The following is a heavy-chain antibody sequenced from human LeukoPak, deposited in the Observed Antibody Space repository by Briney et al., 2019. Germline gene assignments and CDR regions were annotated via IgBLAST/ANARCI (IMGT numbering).Heavy chain of an antibody. CDR2: ISSSGSSI. J-gene: IGHJ4*02. V-gene: IGHV3-11*01. D-gene: IGHD5-18*01. Sequence: GGSLRLSCAASGFTFSDYYMSWIRQAPGKGLEWISYISSSGSSIYYADSVKGRFTISRDNAKNSLYLQVNSLRAEDTAVYYCARVGYSYGFDYWGQGTLVTVSS. CDR1: GFTFSDYY. CDR3: ARVGYSYGFDY.